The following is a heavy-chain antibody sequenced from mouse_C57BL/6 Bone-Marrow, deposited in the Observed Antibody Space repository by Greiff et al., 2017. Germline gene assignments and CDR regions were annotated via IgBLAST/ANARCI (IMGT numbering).Heavy chain of an antibody. CDR1: GYTFTGYW. CDR3: ARSRGFAY. CDR2: ILPGSGST. Sequence: QVQLQQSGAELMKPGASVKLSCKATGYTFTGYWIEWVKQRPGHGLEWIGEILPGSGSTNYTEKFKGKATITADTSSNTAYMQLSSLTTEDSAIYYCARSRGFAYWGQGTLVTVSA. V-gene: IGHV1-9*01. J-gene: IGHJ3*01.